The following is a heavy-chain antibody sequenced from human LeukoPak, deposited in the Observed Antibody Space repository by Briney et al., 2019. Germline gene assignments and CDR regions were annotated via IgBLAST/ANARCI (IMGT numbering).Heavy chain of an antibody. D-gene: IGHD4-11*01. CDR3: ARGRLKQYYFGY. V-gene: IGHV1-69*05. CDR1: GGTFSSYA. J-gene: IGHJ4*02. Sequence: SVKVSCKASGGTFSSYAISWVRQAPGQGLEWMGRIIPIFGTANYAQKFQGRVMITTDESTSTAYMELSSLRSEDTAVYYCARGRLKQYYFGYWGQGTLVTVSS. CDR2: IIPIFGTA.